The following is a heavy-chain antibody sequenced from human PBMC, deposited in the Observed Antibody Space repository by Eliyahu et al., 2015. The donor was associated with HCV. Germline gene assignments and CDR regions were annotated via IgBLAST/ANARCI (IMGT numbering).Heavy chain of an antibody. V-gene: IGHV1-69*01. J-gene: IGHJ4*02. CDR3: ASPLRTYEYDDAENLGAELEY. Sequence: HVQLVQSGAEVKKPXSSVKVSCXAPPGQGLEWMXGIXPXYGTPHYAQKFQDRVXITADESTKTAYMEMSSLRSDDTAVYYCASPLRTYEYDDAENLGAELEYWGQGTLVTVSS. D-gene: IGHD3-16*01. CDR2: IXPXYGTP.